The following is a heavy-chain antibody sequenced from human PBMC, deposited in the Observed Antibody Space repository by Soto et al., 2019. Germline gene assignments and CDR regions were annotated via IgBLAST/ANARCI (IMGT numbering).Heavy chain of an antibody. CDR2: IKSKTDGGTT. D-gene: IGHD6-19*01. J-gene: IGHJ4*02. CDR3: TPLALKYSSGWYEFSD. Sequence: EAQLVESGGGLVKPGGSLRLSCAAAGFTFSNVWMNCVRQAPGKGLEWVGRIKSKTDGGTTDYAAPVKGRFTISRDDSKNTLYLQMNSLKTEDTAVYYCTPLALKYSSGWYEFSDWGQGTLVTVSS. V-gene: IGHV3-15*07. CDR1: GFTFSNVW.